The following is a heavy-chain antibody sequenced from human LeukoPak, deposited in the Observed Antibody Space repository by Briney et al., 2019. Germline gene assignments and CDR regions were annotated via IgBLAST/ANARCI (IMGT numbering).Heavy chain of an antibody. CDR2: ISSNGGST. J-gene: IGHJ6*03. CDR3: ARGRRVVVPPGYMDV. Sequence: GGSLRLSCAASGFTFGSYAMHWVRQAPGKGLEYVSAISSNGGSTYYANSVKGRFTISRDNSKNTLYLQMGSLRAEDMAVYYCARGRRVVVPPGYMDVWGKGTTVTVSS. D-gene: IGHD2-2*01. V-gene: IGHV3-64*01. CDR1: GFTFGSYA.